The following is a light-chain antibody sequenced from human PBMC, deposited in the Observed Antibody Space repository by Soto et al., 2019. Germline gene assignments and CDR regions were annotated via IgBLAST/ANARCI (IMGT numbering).Light chain of an antibody. CDR1: QTISSY. CDR3: QQTFSTYVS. V-gene: IGKV1-39*01. J-gene: IGKJ4*01. Sequence: DIQMTQFPSSLSASVGDRVTITCRASQTISSYLHWYQLKPGQAPKLLIYAASSLQSGVPSRFSGSGSGTEFTLTISSLQPEGFATYFCQQTFSTYVSFGGGTKVDIK. CDR2: AAS.